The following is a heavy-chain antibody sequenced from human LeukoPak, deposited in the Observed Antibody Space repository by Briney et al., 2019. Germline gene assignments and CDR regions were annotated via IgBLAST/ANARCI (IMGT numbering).Heavy chain of an antibody. Sequence: WVRQPPGKGLEWIGSIYYSGSTYYNPSLKSRVTISVDTSKNQFSLKLSSVTAADTAVYYCARGWELPQTPFDYWGQGTLVTVSS. J-gene: IGHJ4*02. CDR3: ARGWELPQTPFDY. CDR2: IYYSGST. V-gene: IGHV4-39*07. D-gene: IGHD1-26*01.